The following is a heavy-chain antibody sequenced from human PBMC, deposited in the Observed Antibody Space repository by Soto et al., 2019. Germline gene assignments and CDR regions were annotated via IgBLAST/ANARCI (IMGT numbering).Heavy chain of an antibody. CDR2: INHSGST. J-gene: IGHJ4*02. CDR1: GGSFSGYY. Sequence: SETLSLTCAVYGGSFSGYYWSWIRQPPGKGLEWIGEINHSGSTNYNPSLKSRVTISVDTSKNQFSLKLSSVTAADTAVYYCARAGEGQWLVLGWPDGIDYWGQGTLVTVSS. D-gene: IGHD6-19*01. CDR3: ARAGEGQWLVLGWPDGIDY. V-gene: IGHV4-34*01.